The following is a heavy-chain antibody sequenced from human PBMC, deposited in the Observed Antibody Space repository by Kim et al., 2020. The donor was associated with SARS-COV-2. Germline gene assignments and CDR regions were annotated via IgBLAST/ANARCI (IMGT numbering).Heavy chain of an antibody. Sequence: NPSLKCRVTIAVDTSKNQFSLKLSSVTPADTAVYYCARESIFLYYYTMDVWGQGTTVTVAS. V-gene: IGHV4-59*01. J-gene: IGHJ6*02. CDR3: ARESIFLYYYTMDV. D-gene: IGHD3-3*02.